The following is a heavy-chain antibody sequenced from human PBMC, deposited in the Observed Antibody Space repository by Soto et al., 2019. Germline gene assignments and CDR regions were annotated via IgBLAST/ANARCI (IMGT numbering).Heavy chain of an antibody. Sequence: ASVKVSCKASGYTFTSYYMHWVRQAPGQGLEWMGIINPSGGSTRYAQKFQGRGTMTRDTSTSTVYMELSSLRSEDTAVYYCARVTPPYDSSGYEDYWGQGTLVTVSS. J-gene: IGHJ4*02. CDR3: ARVTPPYDSSGYEDY. CDR1: GYTFTSYY. CDR2: INPSGGST. D-gene: IGHD3-22*01. V-gene: IGHV1-46*01.